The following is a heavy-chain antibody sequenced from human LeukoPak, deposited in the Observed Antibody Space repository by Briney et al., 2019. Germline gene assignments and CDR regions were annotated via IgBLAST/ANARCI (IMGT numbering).Heavy chain of an antibody. CDR1: EFTFSSYA. J-gene: IGHJ4*02. CDR3: AKAKYDILTGYPWGYFDY. CDR2: ISGSGGST. D-gene: IGHD3-9*01. Sequence: GGSLRLSCAASEFTFSSYAMNWVRQAPGKGLEWVSAISGSGGSTYYADSVKGRFAISRDNSRNTLYLQMNSLRAEDTAVYYCAKAKYDILTGYPWGYFDYWGQGTLVTVSS. V-gene: IGHV3-23*01.